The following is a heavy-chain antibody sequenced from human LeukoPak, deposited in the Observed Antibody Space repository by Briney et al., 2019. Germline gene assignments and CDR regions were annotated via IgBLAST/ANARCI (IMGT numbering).Heavy chain of an antibody. J-gene: IGHJ4*02. CDR1: GGTFSSYA. CDR3: ARGEEGVLWFGELWGY. CDR2: IIPIFGTA. V-gene: IGHV1-69*13. Sequence: SVKVSCKASGGTFSSYAISWVRQAPGQGLEWMGGIIPIFGTANYAQKFQGRVTITADESTSTAYMELSSLRSEDTAVYYCARGEEGVLWFGELWGYWGQGTLVTVSS. D-gene: IGHD3-10*01.